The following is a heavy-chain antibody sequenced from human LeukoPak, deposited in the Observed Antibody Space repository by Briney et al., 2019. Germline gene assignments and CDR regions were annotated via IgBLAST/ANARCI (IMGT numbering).Heavy chain of an antibody. CDR1: GDSVSTNSAA. J-gene: IGHJ3*02. V-gene: IGHV6-1*01. Sequence: SQTLSLTCAISGDSVSTNSAAWNWIRQSPSRGLEWLGRTYYRSKWYNDYAVSVKSRISINPDTSKNQFSLQLNSVTPEDTAVYYCVKEPEYGTSYWAFDIWGQGTMVTVSS. CDR3: VKEPEYGTSYWAFDI. CDR2: TYYRSKWYN. D-gene: IGHD6-6*01.